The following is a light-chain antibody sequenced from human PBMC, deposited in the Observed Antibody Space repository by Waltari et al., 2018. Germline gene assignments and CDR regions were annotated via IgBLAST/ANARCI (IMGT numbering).Light chain of an antibody. Sequence: QSVLTQPPSASGTPGQRVTISCSGSRSNIGSNAVNWYQQVPGTAPKLLIYTNDQGPSGVPDRFSGSNSVTSASLAISGLQSEDEAGYYCAAWDDSLSGFVFGTGTKVTVL. V-gene: IGLV1-44*01. J-gene: IGLJ1*01. CDR2: TND. CDR3: AAWDDSLSGFV. CDR1: RSNIGSNA.